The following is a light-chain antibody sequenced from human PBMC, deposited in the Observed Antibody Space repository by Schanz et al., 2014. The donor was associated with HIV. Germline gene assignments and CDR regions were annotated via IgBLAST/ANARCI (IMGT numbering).Light chain of an antibody. J-gene: IGLJ2*01. CDR2: AND. Sequence: NFMLNQPHSVSESPGKTVVISCTRSSGSIASDYVQWFQQRPGSAPTIVILANDQRPSGVPDRFSGSIDGSSNTASLTISGLRTEDEADYYCQSYDSSNHVVFGGGTKLTVL. CDR1: SGSIASDY. CDR3: QSYDSSNHVV. V-gene: IGLV6-57*04.